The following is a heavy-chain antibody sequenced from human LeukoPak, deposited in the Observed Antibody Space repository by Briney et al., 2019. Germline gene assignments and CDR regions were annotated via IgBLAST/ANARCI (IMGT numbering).Heavy chain of an antibody. Sequence: GESLEISCKGSGYRFTSYWIGWVRQVPGKSLEWMGIIYPGDSDTRYSPSFQGQVTISADKSISTAYLQWSSLKASDTAMYYCARVRGYSFDFDYWGQGTLVTVSS. CDR2: IYPGDSDT. D-gene: IGHD5-18*01. V-gene: IGHV5-51*01. J-gene: IGHJ4*02. CDR3: ARVRGYSFDFDY. CDR1: GYRFTSYW.